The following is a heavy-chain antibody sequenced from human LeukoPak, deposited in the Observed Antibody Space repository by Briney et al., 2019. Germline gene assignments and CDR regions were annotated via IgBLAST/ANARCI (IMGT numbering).Heavy chain of an antibody. CDR3: ASTLPSYGDYSLYYFDY. V-gene: IGHV4-59*08. CDR2: IYYSGST. Sequence: PSETLSLTCTVSGGSISSYYWSWIRQPPGKGLEWIGYIYYSGSTNYNPSLKSRVTISVDTSKNQFSLKLSSVTAADTAVYYCASTLPSYGDYSLYYFDYWGQGTLVTVSS. J-gene: IGHJ4*02. CDR1: GGSISSYY. D-gene: IGHD4-17*01.